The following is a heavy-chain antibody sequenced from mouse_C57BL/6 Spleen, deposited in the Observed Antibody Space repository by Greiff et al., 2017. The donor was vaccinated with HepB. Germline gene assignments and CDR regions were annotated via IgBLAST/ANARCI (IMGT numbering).Heavy chain of an antibody. D-gene: IGHD3-1*01. J-gene: IGHJ1*03. Sequence: QVQLKQPGAELVMPGASVKLSCKASGYTFTSYWMHWVKQRPGQGLEWIGEIDPSDSYTNYNQKFKGKSTLTVDKSSSTAYMQLSSLTSEDSAVYYCARSGGPGYFDVWGTGTTVTVSS. CDR1: GYTFTSYW. V-gene: IGHV1-69*01. CDR2: IDPSDSYT. CDR3: ARSGGPGYFDV.